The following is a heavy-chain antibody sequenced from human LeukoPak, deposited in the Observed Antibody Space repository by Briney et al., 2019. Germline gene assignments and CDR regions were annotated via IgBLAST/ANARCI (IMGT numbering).Heavy chain of an antibody. CDR1: VFTYSRFW. J-gene: IGHJ4*02. V-gene: IGHV3-7*04. Sequence: PGGSLRLSCAASVFTYSRFWMTWVRQAPGKGLEYVANINGDGREKYYVDSVKGRFTISRDNDRNSLFLQMSSLRVEDTAVYYCARDNSAEKGQELANWGQGTRVTVST. D-gene: IGHD6-13*01. CDR2: INGDGREK. CDR3: ARDNSAEKGQELAN.